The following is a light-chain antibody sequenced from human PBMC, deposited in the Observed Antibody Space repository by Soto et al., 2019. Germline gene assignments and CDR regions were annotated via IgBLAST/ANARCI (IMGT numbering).Light chain of an antibody. V-gene: IGLV1-40*01. Sequence: QSVLTQPPSVSGAPGQRVIISCTGSNSNIGAGFNVHWYQHLPGTAPKLLLYATNDRPAGVPERFSGSRSDTSASLAITGLQAEDEAEYYCQSYDRRLTAYVFGTGTKVTVL. J-gene: IGLJ1*01. CDR1: NSNIGAGFN. CDR3: QSYDRRLTAYV. CDR2: ATN.